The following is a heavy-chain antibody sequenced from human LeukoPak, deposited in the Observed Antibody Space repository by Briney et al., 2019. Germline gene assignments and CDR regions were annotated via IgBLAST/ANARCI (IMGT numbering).Heavy chain of an antibody. CDR1: GFTISNYG. Sequence: GGSLRLSCAASGFTISNYGMSWVRQAPGKGLEWVSGIFRSGGSPYYADSVKGRFTLSRDNSKNTLYLQMNSLRAEDTAVYYCAKDLGPTGGYYWGQGTLVTVSS. CDR2: IFRSGGSP. CDR3: AKDLGPTGGYY. V-gene: IGHV3-23*01. J-gene: IGHJ4*02. D-gene: IGHD4-17*01.